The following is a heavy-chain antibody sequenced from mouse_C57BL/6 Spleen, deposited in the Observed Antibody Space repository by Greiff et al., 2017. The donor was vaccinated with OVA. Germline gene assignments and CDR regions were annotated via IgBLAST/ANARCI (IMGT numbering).Heavy chain of an antibody. J-gene: IGHJ2*01. CDR2: IYPSDSYT. D-gene: IGHD2-2*01. V-gene: IGHV1-69*01. CDR3: ARGVTTPFDY. CDR1: GYTFTSYW. Sequence: QVQLKQPGAELVMPGASVKLSCKASGYTFTSYWMHWVKQRPGQGLEWIGEIYPSDSYTNYNQKFKGKSTLTVDKSSSTAYMQLSSLTSEDSAVYYCARGVTTPFDYWGQGTTLTVSS.